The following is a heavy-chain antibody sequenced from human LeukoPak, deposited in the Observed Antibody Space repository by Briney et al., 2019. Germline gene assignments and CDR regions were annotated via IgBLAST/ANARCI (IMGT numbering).Heavy chain of an antibody. J-gene: IGHJ4*02. CDR2: ISSGSSAI. D-gene: IGHD4-17*01. Sequence: GGSLRLSCEASGFTFTTYSMTWVRQAPGKGLEWVSIISSGSSAIFSADALKGRFTISRDNAKNSLYLQMNSLRAEDTAVYYCARVSPNTVTTLQYFDYWGQGTLVTVSS. CDR1: GFTFTTYS. CDR3: ARVSPNTVTTLQYFDY. V-gene: IGHV3-21*01.